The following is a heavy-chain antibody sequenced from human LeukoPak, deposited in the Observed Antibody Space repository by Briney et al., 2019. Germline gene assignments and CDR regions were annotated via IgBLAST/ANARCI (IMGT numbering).Heavy chain of an antibody. CDR2: IYSSGKT. Sequence: SETLSLTCTVSGGSINNYYWTWIRQPAGKGLEWIGRIYSSGKTNYNPSLKSRVTMSVDTSNNQLSLMMTSVTAADTAVYYCARHRGTLWQWLDFDYWGQGTLVTVSS. D-gene: IGHD6-19*01. CDR3: ARHRGTLWQWLDFDY. CDR1: GGSINNYY. J-gene: IGHJ4*02. V-gene: IGHV4-4*07.